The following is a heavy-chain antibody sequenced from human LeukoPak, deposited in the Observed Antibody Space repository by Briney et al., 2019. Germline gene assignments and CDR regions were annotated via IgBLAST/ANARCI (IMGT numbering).Heavy chain of an antibody. CDR2: ISSSSSTI. D-gene: IGHD6-6*01. J-gene: IGHJ4*02. CDR3: ARDSRWYSSSSGPDYFDY. Sequence: TGGSLRLSCAASGFTFSSYSMNWVRQAPGKGLEWVSYISSSSSTIYYADSVKGRFTISRDNAKNSLYLQMNSLRAEDTAVYYCARDSRWYSSSSGPDYFDYWGQGTLVTVSS. V-gene: IGHV3-48*01. CDR1: GFTFSSYS.